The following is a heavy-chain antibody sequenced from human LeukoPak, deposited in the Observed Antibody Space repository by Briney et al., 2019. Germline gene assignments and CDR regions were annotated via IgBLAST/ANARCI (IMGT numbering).Heavy chain of an antibody. CDR1: GYTFTGYY. CDR2: INPNSGGT. V-gene: IGHV1-2*02. Sequence: GASVKVSCKASGYTFTGYYMHWVRQAPGQGLEWMGWINPNSGGTNYAQKFQGRVTMTRDTSISAAYMELSRLRSDDTAVYYCATDFWERWPTTDAFDIWGQGTMVTVSS. CDR3: ATDFWERWPTTDAFDI. D-gene: IGHD1-26*01. J-gene: IGHJ3*02.